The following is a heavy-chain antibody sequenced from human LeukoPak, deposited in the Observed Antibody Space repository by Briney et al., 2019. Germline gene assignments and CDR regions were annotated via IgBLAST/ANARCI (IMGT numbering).Heavy chain of an antibody. J-gene: IGHJ3*02. D-gene: IGHD6-13*01. CDR1: GYTFTSYG. CDR2: INCYNGNT. CDR3: ARGLGYSSSWFDAFDI. V-gene: IGHV1-8*03. Sequence: GASVKVPCKTSGYTFTSYGISWVRQAPGQGLEWMGWINCYNGNTNYAQKFQGRVTITRNTSISTAYMELSSLRSEDTAVYYCARGLGYSSSWFDAFDIWGQGTMVTVSS.